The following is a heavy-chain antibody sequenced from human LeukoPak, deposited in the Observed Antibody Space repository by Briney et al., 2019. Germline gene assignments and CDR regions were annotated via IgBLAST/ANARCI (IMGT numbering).Heavy chain of an antibody. J-gene: IGHJ4*02. CDR3: ARNDMALAVAGPYFDY. Sequence: KPSENLSLSCAVSGVSISEYYWSWIRQSPGKGLEWIGEVSPGGYTTYNPSLKSRVIIAEDTSENQLSLRLSSVTAADTAVYYCARNDMALAVAGPYFDYWGQGTLVTVSS. CDR1: GVSISEYY. CDR2: VSPGGYT. D-gene: IGHD6-19*01. V-gene: IGHV4-34*01.